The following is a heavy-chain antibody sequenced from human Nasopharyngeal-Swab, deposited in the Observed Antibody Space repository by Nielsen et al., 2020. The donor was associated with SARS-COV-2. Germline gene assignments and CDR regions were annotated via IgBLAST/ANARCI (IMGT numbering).Heavy chain of an antibody. CDR2: ISTDGSGT. CDR3: ARREGFCSGGTCYLDY. J-gene: IGHJ4*02. D-gene: IGHD2-15*01. Sequence: GESLKISCSASGFTFSSYWMHWVRQLPGKGLVWVSRISTDGSGTNYADSVKGRFTVSRDNAKNTLYLQMNSLRAEDTAVCYCARREGFCSGGTCYLDYWGQGTLVTVSS. CDR1: GFTFSSYW. V-gene: IGHV3-74*01.